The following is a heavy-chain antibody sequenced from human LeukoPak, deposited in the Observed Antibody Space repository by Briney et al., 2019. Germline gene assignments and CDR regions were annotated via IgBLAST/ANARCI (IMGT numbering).Heavy chain of an antibody. CDR2: ISSSSSYI. CDR3: ARGADMVVIPAAFPDY. CDR1: GFTFSSYS. V-gene: IGHV3-21*01. J-gene: IGHJ4*02. D-gene: IGHD2-2*01. Sequence: GGSLRLSCAASGFTFSSYSMNWVRQAPGKGLEWVSSISSSSSYIYYADSVKGRFTISRDNAKISLYLQMNSLRAEDTAVYYCARGADMVVIPAAFPDYWGQGTLVTVSS.